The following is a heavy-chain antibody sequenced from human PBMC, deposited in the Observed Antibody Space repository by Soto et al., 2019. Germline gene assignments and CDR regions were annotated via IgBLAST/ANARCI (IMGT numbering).Heavy chain of an antibody. D-gene: IGHD4-17*01. CDR1: GVSISSYY. Sequence: QVQLQESGPGLVRPSETLSLTCTVSGVSISSYYWSWIRQPPGKGLAWIGYIYYSGSANYNPSLKSRVAISVDTSKHQFSLKLSSATAADTAVYYCASNYGGTVDYWGQGTLVTVSS. CDR3: ASNYGGTVDY. J-gene: IGHJ4*02. CDR2: IYYSGSA. V-gene: IGHV4-59*08.